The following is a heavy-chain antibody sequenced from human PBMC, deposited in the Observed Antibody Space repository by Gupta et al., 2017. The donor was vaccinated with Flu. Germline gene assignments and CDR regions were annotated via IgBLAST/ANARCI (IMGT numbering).Heavy chain of an antibody. V-gene: IGHV3-74*01. Sequence: FSTYWMHWVRQVPGKGLVWVSRINSDGSSYNYADSVKGRFTISRDNAKNTLYLQMNSLRAEDSAVYYCARDRGAGPLEVESWGQGTLVTVSS. CDR3: ARDRGAGPLEVES. CDR1: FSTYW. J-gene: IGHJ4*02. CDR2: INSDGSSY. D-gene: IGHD3-16*02.